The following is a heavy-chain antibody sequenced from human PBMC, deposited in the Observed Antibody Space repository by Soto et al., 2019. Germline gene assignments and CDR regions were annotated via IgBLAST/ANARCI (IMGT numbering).Heavy chain of an antibody. CDR2: ISAYNGNT. Sequence: ASVKVSCKASGYTFTSYGISWVRQAPGQGLEWMGWISAYNGNTNYAQKLQGRVTMTTDTSTSTAYMELRSLRSDDTAVYYCARLSDSPYRAAYTIDYWGQGTLLTVSS. V-gene: IGHV1-18*01. D-gene: IGHD3-16*01. J-gene: IGHJ4*02. CDR1: GYTFTSYG. CDR3: ARLSDSPYRAAYTIDY.